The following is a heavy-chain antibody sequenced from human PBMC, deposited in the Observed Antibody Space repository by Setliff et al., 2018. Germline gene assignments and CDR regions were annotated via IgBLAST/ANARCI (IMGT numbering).Heavy chain of an antibody. J-gene: IGHJ3*01. CDR3: TRHEDRNKCTSSSCYRENDASDV. CDR2: IYPGDSDT. CDR1: GYIFINYW. Sequence: PGESLTISCEASGYIFINYWIGWVRQMPGKGLEWMGVIYPGDSDTRYSPSFQGQVTISADKSINTAYLQWSSLKASDTAIYYCTRHEDRNKCTSSSCYRENDASDVWGQGAMVTVSS. D-gene: IGHD2-2*01. V-gene: IGHV5-51*01.